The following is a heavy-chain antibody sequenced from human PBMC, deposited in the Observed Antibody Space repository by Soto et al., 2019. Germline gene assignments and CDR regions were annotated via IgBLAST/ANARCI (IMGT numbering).Heavy chain of an antibody. CDR2: INPILSMS. J-gene: IGHJ4*02. CDR1: GDTFTFYS. CDR3: ASSYGSGYRAFDY. Sequence: SVKVSCKASGDTFTFYSINWVRQAPGLGLEWMGRINPILSMSNYAQRFQGRVTMTADKSTSTAYMELSSLRSEDTATYYCASSYGSGYRAFDYWGQGALVTVSS. D-gene: IGHD3-10*01. V-gene: IGHV1-69*02.